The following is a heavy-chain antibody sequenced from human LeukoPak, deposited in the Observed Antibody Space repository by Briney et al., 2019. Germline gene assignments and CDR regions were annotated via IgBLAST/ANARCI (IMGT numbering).Heavy chain of an antibody. CDR3: AKGENSGSYRTGGY. D-gene: IGHD1-26*01. V-gene: IGHV3-23*01. CDR1: GFTFSSYA. J-gene: IGHJ4*02. CDR2: ISGSGGST. Sequence: PGGSLRLSCAASGFTFSSYAMSSVRQAPGKGLEWVSAISGSGGSTYYADSVKGRFTISRDNSKNTLYLQMNSLRAEDTAVYYCAKGENSGSYRTGGYWGQGTLVTVSS.